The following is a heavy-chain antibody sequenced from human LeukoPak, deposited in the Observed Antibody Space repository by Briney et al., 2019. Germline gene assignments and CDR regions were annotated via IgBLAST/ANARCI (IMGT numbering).Heavy chain of an antibody. CDR1: GAAIRDSY. CDR3: SRQQFWGDWYFDL. D-gene: IGHD3-16*01. CDR2: IDYRGFT. J-gene: IGHJ2*01. Sequence: SETLSLTCTVSGAAIRDSYWAWIRQTPLQGLEWLGYIDYRGFTNYNPSLKSRLTIFVDTSKNQVSLNLTSVTASDTAVYYFSRQQFWGDWYFDLWGRGTPVTVSA. V-gene: IGHV4-59*08.